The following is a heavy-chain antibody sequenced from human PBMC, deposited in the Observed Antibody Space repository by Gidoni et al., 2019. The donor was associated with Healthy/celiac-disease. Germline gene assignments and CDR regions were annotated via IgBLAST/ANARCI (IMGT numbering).Heavy chain of an antibody. V-gene: IGHV3-13*05. CDR1: GFTFSSYD. J-gene: IGHJ6*03. Sequence: EVQLVESGGGLVQPGGSLRLSCAASGFTFSSYDMHWVRQATGKGLEWVSAIGTAGDPYYPGSVKGRFTISRENAKNSLYLQMNSLRAGDTAVYYCARRSNYYYYMDVWGKGTTVTVSS. CDR3: ARRSNYYYYMDV. CDR2: IGTAGDP.